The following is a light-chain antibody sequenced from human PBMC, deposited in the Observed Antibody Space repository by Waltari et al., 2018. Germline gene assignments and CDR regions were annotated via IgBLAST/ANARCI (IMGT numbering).Light chain of an antibody. CDR3: CSYAGSITFWV. CDR1: SSDVGGYNY. J-gene: IGLJ3*02. CDR2: DVT. Sequence: QSALTQPRTVSGSPGQSVTIYCTGTSSDVGGYNYVPWYQHHPGKAPKLIIYDVTKRPSGVPDRFSASKSDNTASLTISGLQAEDEADYYCCSYAGSITFWVFGGGTKLTVL. V-gene: IGLV2-11*01.